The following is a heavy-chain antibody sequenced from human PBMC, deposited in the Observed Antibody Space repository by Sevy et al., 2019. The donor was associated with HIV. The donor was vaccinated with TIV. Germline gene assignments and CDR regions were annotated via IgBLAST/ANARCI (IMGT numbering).Heavy chain of an antibody. Sequence: GGSLRLSCAAPGFTFSGAWMSWVRQVPGKGLEWLGRIKSETDGGATDYAAPVKGRFTISRDDSKKTVYLQVNSLQVEDTAVYYCTTDLGIYASKWGQGTLVTVSS. CDR1: GFTFSGAW. V-gene: IGHV3-15*01. CDR2: IKSETDGGAT. D-gene: IGHD3-16*01. J-gene: IGHJ4*02. CDR3: TTDLGIYASK.